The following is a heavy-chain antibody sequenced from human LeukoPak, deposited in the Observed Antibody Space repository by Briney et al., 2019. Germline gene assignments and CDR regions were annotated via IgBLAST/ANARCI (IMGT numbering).Heavy chain of an antibody. CDR3: ARDKSGTTQGDSDY. Sequence: ASVKVSCKASGYTFIGYYMHWVRQAPGQGLEWMGWINPNSGVTNYAQKFQGRVTMTRDTSISTAYMELSRLTSDDTALYYCARDKSGTTQGDSDYWGQGTLVTVSS. V-gene: IGHV1-2*02. CDR2: INPNSGVT. D-gene: IGHD1-1*01. CDR1: GYTFIGYY. J-gene: IGHJ4*02.